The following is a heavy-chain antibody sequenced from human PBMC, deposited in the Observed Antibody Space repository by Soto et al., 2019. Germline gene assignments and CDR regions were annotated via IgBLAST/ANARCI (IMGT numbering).Heavy chain of an antibody. CDR3: ARADYYDSSAYYFSGWFDP. Sequence: NPGGSLRLSCAASGFTFSAYNMNFVRHAPVKWREWVSSISSSSSSIYYADSVKGRFTISRDNAKTSLYLQMNSLRAEDTAVYYCARADYYDSSAYYFSGWFDPWGQGTLVTVS. CDR1: GFTFSAYN. CDR2: ISSSSSSI. J-gene: IGHJ5*02. D-gene: IGHD3-22*01. V-gene: IGHV3-21*01.